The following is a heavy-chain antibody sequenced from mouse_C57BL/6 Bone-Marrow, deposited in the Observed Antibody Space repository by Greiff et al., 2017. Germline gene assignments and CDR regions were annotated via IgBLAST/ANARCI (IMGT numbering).Heavy chain of an antibody. D-gene: IGHD2-4*01. CDR2: INPSTGGT. J-gene: IGHJ2*01. CDR3: ARGVGLRRGYYFDY. CDR1: GYSFTGYY. Sequence: VQLQQSGPELVKPGASVKISCKASGYSFTGYYMNWVKQSPEKSLEWLGEINPSTGGTTSNQKFKAKATLTVDKSSSTAYMQLKSPTSEDSAVYYCARGVGLRRGYYFDYWGQGTTLTVSS. V-gene: IGHV1-42*01.